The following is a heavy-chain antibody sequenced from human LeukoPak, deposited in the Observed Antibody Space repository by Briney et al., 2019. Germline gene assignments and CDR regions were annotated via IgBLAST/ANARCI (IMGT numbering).Heavy chain of an antibody. CDR2: ISGGGGST. CDR1: GFTFDDYA. V-gene: IGHV3-43*02. Sequence: PGGSLRLSCSASGFTFDDYAMHWVRHAPGKGLVWFSFISGGGGSTYYADSVKGRFTISRVKSKKSLYLQMSSLRTEDTALYYCAKEGRSAFDIWGQGTMVTVSS. J-gene: IGHJ3*02. CDR3: AKEGRSAFDI.